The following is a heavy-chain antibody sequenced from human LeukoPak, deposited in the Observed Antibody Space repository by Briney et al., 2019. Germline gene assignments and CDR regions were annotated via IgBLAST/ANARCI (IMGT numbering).Heavy chain of an antibody. CDR2: ISSSSGAT. J-gene: IGHJ4*02. V-gene: IGHV3-23*01. CDR1: GFSFSSYA. Sequence: GGSLRLSCAASGFSFSSYATSWVRQAQGKGLGGVSGISSSSGATYYADSVKGRFTISRDNSKNTLYLQMNSLRVEDTALYYCARDGVATNDWQPDYWGQGTLVTVSS. D-gene: IGHD5-24*01. CDR3: ARDGVATNDWQPDY.